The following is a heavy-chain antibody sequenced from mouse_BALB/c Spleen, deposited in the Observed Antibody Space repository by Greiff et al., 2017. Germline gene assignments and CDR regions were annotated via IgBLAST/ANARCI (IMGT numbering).Heavy chain of an antibody. CDR3: ASLSYYGSSYWFVY. CDR2: INSNGGST. Sequence: EVQRVESGGGLVQPGGSLKLSCAASGFTFSSYGMSWVRQTPDKRLELVATINSNGGSTYYPDSVKGRFTISRDNAKNTLYLQMSSLKSEDTAMYYCASLSYYGSSYWFVYWGQGTLVTVSA. V-gene: IGHV5-6-3*01. D-gene: IGHD1-1*01. J-gene: IGHJ3*01. CDR1: GFTFSSYG.